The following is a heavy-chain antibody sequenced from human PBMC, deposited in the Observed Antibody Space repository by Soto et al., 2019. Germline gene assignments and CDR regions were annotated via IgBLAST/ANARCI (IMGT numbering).Heavy chain of an antibody. V-gene: IGHV1-69*13. D-gene: IGHD2-2*02. CDR1: GGTFSSYA. Sequence: SVKASSRASGGTFSSYAIIWVRQAPGQGLERRGGFIPIFGTADYAQKFQGRFTITADESTSTAYMELSSLRSEDTAVYYCARAPPSVVPAAINLNYYYYGMDVWGQETMVTVSS. J-gene: IGHJ6*02. CDR2: FIPIFGTA. CDR3: ARAPPSVVPAAINLNYYYYGMDV.